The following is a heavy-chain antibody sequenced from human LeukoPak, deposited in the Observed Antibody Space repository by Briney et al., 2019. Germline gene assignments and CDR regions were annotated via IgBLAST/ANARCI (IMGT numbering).Heavy chain of an antibody. V-gene: IGHV3-23*01. Sequence: GGSLRLSCTASGFTFSLYTMTWVRQAPGEGLQWVSAITGSGRTTSYADSVKGRFTISRDNSKNTLFLQMNSLRAEDTAIYYCAKSAVPRLELTPHTPTYDYWGQGTLVSVSS. D-gene: IGHD1-7*01. CDR1: GFTFSLYT. CDR3: AKSAVPRLELTPHTPTYDY. CDR2: ITGSGRTT. J-gene: IGHJ4*02.